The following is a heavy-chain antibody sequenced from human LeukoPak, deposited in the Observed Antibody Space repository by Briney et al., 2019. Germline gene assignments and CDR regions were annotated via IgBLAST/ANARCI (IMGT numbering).Heavy chain of an antibody. Sequence: PGGSLRLSCAASGFTFSSYAMHWVRQAPGKGLEWVAVISYGGNNKYYADSVKGRFTISRDNSKNTLYLQMNSLRAEDTAVFYCARAGTILTATVIRFDPWGQGTLVTVSS. D-gene: IGHD3-9*01. J-gene: IGHJ5*02. CDR3: ARAGTILTATVIRFDP. CDR1: GFTFSSYA. CDR2: ISYGGNNK. V-gene: IGHV3-30*04.